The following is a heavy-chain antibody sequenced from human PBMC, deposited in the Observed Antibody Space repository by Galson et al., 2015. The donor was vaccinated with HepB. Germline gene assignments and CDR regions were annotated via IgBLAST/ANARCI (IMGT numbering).Heavy chain of an antibody. D-gene: IGHD5-12*01. CDR1: GYTFTSYA. Sequence: SVKVSCKASGYTFTSYAMNWVRQAPGQGLEWMGWINTNTGNPTYAQGFTGRFVFSLDTSVSTAYLQISSLKAEDTAVYYCARGLGGYSGYVGGPYYYYYGMDVWGQGTTVTVSS. J-gene: IGHJ6*02. V-gene: IGHV7-4-1*02. CDR2: INTNTGNP. CDR3: ARGLGGYSGYVGGPYYYYYGMDV.